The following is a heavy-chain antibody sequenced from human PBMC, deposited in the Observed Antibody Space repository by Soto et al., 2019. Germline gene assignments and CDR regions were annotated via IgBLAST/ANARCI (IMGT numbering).Heavy chain of an antibody. CDR2: IQPGDSDT. CDR1: GYSFTSYW. V-gene: IGHV5-51*01. CDR3: ARQEGWGPTSSWAFDL. Sequence: GESLKISCKGSGYSFTSYWIGWVRQMPGKGLECMGIIQPGDSDTRYSPSFQGQVTISADKSINTAYLQWSSLKASDTAMYYCARQEGWGPTSSWAFDLWGQGTMVNVS. J-gene: IGHJ3*01. D-gene: IGHD5-12*01.